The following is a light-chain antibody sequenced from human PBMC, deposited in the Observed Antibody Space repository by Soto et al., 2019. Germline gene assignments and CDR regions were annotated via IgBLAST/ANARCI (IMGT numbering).Light chain of an antibody. CDR1: QSISSY. Sequence: DIQMTQSPSSLSASVGDRVTITCRASQSISSYLNWYQQKPGKAPKLLIYAASSLQSGVPSRFSGSGSGTDFTLTISSLQPEDFGTYYCQPSYSTPQYTFGQGTKLEIK. CDR3: QPSYSTPQYT. V-gene: IGKV1-39*01. J-gene: IGKJ2*01. CDR2: AAS.